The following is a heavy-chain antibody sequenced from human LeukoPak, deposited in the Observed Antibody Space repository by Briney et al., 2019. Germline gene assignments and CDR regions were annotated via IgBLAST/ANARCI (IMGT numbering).Heavy chain of an antibody. J-gene: IGHJ5*02. V-gene: IGHV4-30-4*01. D-gene: IGHD4-17*01. CDR1: GGSISSGGYS. CDR3: ARVPDYSDKNWFDP. Sequence: PSQTLSLTCAVSGGSISSGGYSWSWIRQPPGKGLEWIGYIYYSGSTYYNPPLKSRVTISVDTSKNQFSLKLSSVTAADTAVYYCARVPDYSDKNWFDPWGQGTLVTVSS. CDR2: IYYSGST.